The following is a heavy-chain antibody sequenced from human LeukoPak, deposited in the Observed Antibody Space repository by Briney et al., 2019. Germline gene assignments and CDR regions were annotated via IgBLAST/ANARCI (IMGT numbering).Heavy chain of an antibody. CDR2: ISGSGDNT. CDR1: GFTFSSYA. D-gene: IGHD3-22*01. CDR3: AKGSYYDSSGSFYFDY. J-gene: IGHJ4*02. Sequence: GGSLRLSCAASGFTFSSYAMSWVRQAPGKGLEWVSGISGSGDNTYYADSVKGRFTISRDNSKNTLYVQVNSLGTEDSAAYYCAKGSYYDSSGSFYFDYWGQGTLVTVSS. V-gene: IGHV3-23*01.